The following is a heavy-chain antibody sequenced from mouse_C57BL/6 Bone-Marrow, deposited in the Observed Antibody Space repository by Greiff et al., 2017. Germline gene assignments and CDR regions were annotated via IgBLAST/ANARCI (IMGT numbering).Heavy chain of an antibody. V-gene: IGHV1-87*01. CDR3: SEDSAVYYCAYYYGTPYYYAMDY. D-gene: IGHD1-1*01. J-gene: IGHJ4*01. CDR1: YTFSRRVH. Sequence: QVHVKQSGPELARPWASVKISCQAFYTFSRRVHFAIRDTNYWMQWVKQRPGQGLEWIGAIYPGNGDTRYNQKFKGKATLTADKSSSTAYMQLSSLTSEDSAVYYCAYYYGTPYYYAMDYWGQGTSVTVSS. CDR2: GQGLEWIG.